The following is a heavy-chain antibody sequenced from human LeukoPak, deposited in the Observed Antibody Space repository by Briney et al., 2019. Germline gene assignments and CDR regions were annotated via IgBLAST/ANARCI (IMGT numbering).Heavy chain of an antibody. D-gene: IGHD3-22*01. CDR1: GFTFSSYS. Sequence: GGSLRLSCAASGFTFSSYSMNWVGQAPGKGLEGVSSISSSSSYIYYADSVKGRFTISRDNAKNPLYLQMNSLRAEDTAVYYCARGLYYDSSGYEPLDYWGQGTLVTVSS. J-gene: IGHJ4*02. CDR2: ISSSSSYI. CDR3: ARGLYYDSSGYEPLDY. V-gene: IGHV3-21*01.